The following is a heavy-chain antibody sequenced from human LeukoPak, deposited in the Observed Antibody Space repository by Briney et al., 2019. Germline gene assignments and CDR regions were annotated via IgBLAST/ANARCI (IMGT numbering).Heavy chain of an antibody. CDR2: ISAYNGNT. J-gene: IGHJ4*02. Sequence: ASVKVSCKASGYTFTSYGISWVRQAPGQGLEWMGWISAYNGNTNYAQKLQGRVTMTTDTSTSTAYMELRSLRSDDTAVYYCARDPRVRYDSSGYLFDYWGQGTLVTVSS. D-gene: IGHD3-22*01. CDR1: GYTFTSYG. CDR3: ARDPRVRYDSSGYLFDY. V-gene: IGHV1-18*01.